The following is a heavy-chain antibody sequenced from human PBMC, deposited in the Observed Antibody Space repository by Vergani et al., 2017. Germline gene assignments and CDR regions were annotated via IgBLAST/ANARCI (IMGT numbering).Heavy chain of an antibody. CDR2: IYHSEST. J-gene: IGHJ4*02. D-gene: IGHD2-2*01. V-gene: IGHV4-38-2*01. CDR1: GYSISSGYY. Sequence: QVQLQESGPGLVKPSETLSLTCAVSGYSISSGYYWGWIRQPPGKGVEWIGSIYHSESTYYNPSLKSRVTLSVDPSKNQVSLNLSSVTAADTAVYYCARHGLVVCSSTSCPFDKWGQGTLVTVSS. CDR3: ARHGLVVCSSTSCPFDK.